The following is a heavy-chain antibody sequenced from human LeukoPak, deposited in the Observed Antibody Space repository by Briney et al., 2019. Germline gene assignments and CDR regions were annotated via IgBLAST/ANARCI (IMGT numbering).Heavy chain of an antibody. D-gene: IGHD3-10*01. V-gene: IGHV4-31*03. J-gene: IGHJ5*02. CDR2: IYYSGST. Sequence: SQTLSLTCTVSGGSISSGGYYWSWIRQHPGKGLEWIGYIYYSGSTYYNPSLKSRVTISVDTSKNQFSLKLSSVTAADTAVYYCASGMVRGVSGWFDPWGQGTLVTVSS. CDR3: ASGMVRGVSGWFDP. CDR1: GGSISSGGYY.